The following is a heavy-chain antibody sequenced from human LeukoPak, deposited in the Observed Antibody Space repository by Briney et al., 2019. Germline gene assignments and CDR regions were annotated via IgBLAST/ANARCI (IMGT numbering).Heavy chain of an antibody. J-gene: IGHJ4*02. CDR3: ARKDKSNYDILTGCDY. CDR2: IWYDGSNK. Sequence: PGGSLRLSCAASGFTFSSYGMHWVRQAPGKGLEWVAVIWYDGSNKYYADSVKGRFTISRDNSKNTLYLQMNSLRAEDTAVYYCARKDKSNYDILTGCDYWGQGTLVTDSS. CDR1: GFTFSSYG. V-gene: IGHV3-33*01. D-gene: IGHD3-9*01.